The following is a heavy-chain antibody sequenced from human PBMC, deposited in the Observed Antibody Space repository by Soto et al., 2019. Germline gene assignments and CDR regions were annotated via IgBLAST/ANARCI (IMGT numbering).Heavy chain of an antibody. Sequence: SVKVSCKASVGTFSSYTISWVRQAPGQGLEWMGRIIPILGIANYAQKFQGRVTITADKSTSTAYMELSSLRSEDTAVYYCGNGLENHYNYDYWGQGTLVTVSS. CDR3: GNGLENHYNYDY. V-gene: IGHV1-69*02. CDR2: IIPILGIA. J-gene: IGHJ4*02. D-gene: IGHD3-16*01. CDR1: VGTFSSYT.